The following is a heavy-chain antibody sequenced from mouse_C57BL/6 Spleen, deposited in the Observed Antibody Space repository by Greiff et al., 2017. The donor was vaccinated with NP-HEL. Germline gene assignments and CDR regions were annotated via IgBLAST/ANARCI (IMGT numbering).Heavy chain of an antibody. V-gene: IGHV1-52*01. CDR2: IDPSDSET. CDR3: AREDYYGWFAY. CDR1: GYTFTSYW. Sequence: VQLQQPGAELVRPGSSVKLSCKASGYTFTSYWMHWVKQRPIQGLEWIGNIDPSDSETHYNQKFKDKATLTVDKSSSTAYMQLSSLTSEDSAVYYCAREDYYGWFAYWGQGTLVTVSA. J-gene: IGHJ3*01. D-gene: IGHD1-1*01.